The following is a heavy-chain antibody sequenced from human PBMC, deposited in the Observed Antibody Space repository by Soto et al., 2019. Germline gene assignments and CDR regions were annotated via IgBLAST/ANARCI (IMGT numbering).Heavy chain of an antibody. J-gene: IGHJ4*02. D-gene: IGHD6-6*01. CDR2: VDPSDSYA. CDR1: GFTFTTSW. V-gene: IGHV5-10-1*01. CDR3: ARGSSIAAPPDY. Sequence: GESLKISCKGSGFTFTTSWITWVRQRPGKGLEWMGTVDPSDSYASYSPSFQGHVTISADKSISTVYLHWSSLKASATAIYYCARGSSIAAPPDYWGQGTLVTVSS.